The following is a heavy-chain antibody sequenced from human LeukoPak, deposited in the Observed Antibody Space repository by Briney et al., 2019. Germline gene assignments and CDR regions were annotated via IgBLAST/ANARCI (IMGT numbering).Heavy chain of an antibody. CDR1: GYTFTSYY. D-gene: IGHD6-13*01. V-gene: IGHV1-46*01. Sequence: GESLKISCKASGYTFTSYYMHWVRQAPGQGLEWMGIINPSGGSTSYAQKFQGRVTMTRDMSTSTVYMELSSLRSEDTAVYYCARAVQAAAEGGFDYWGQGTLVTVSS. CDR2: INPSGGST. CDR3: ARAVQAAAEGGFDY. J-gene: IGHJ4*02.